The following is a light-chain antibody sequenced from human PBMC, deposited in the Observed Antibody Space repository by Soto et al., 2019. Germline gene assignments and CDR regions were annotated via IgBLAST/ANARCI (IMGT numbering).Light chain of an antibody. V-gene: IGLV2-14*01. CDR1: SSDVGGYDY. CDR2: EVT. J-gene: IGLJ1*01. Sequence: QSALTQPASVSGSPGQSIAISCTGTSSDVGGYDYDSWYQQHPDKAPKLIVYEVTHRPSGVSSRFSGSKSGNTASLTISGLQAEDEADYYCSSLRSGSTRVFGTGTKLT. CDR3: SSLRSGSTRV.